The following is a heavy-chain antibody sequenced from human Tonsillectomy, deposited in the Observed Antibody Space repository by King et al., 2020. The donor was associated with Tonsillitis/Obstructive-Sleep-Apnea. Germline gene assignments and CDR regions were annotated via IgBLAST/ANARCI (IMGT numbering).Heavy chain of an antibody. CDR3: ARGGASTATNRFDS. V-gene: IGHV4-59*01. CDR1: GGSISSYY. D-gene: IGHD4-17*01. Sequence: VQLQESGPGVVKPSETLSLTCTVSGGSISSYYWSWIRQPPGKELEWIANIYYSGSTNYNPSLKSRVTVSVDTSKNQFSLKVRSVTAADTAVYYCARGGASTATNRFDSWGQGTLVTVSS. CDR2: IYYSGST. J-gene: IGHJ4*02.